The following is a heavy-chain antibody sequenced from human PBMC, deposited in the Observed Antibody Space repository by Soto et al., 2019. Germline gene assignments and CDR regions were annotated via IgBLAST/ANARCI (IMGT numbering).Heavy chain of an antibody. V-gene: IGHV3-64*01. CDR2: ISSNGDTT. J-gene: IGHJ4*02. D-gene: IGHD5-18*01. CDR1: GFTFSPYA. CDR3: ARDGRAMNDY. Sequence: EVQLVESGGGLVQPGGSLRLSCAASGFTFSPYAVQWVRQAPGKGLEFVSSISSNGDTTNSAYSGKGRFTNSRANSRDTLYLQMGSLSPEDMAVHYCARDGRAMNDYWGQGTLVAVSS.